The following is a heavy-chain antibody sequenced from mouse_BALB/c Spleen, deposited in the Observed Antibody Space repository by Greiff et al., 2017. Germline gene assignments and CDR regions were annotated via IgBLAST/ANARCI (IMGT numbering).Heavy chain of an antibody. CDR2: IYPGDGDT. J-gene: IGHJ2*01. CDR1: GYAFSSYW. CDR3: ARSEAAYFDY. Sequence: QVQLKESGAELVRPGSSVKISCKASGYAFSSYWMNWVKQRPGQGLEWIGQIYPGDGDTNYNGKFKGKATLTADKSSSTAYMQLSSLTSEDSAVYCCARSEAAYFDYWGQGTTLTVSS. V-gene: IGHV1-80*01.